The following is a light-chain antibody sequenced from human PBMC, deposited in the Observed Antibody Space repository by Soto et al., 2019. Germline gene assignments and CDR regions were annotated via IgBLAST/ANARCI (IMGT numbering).Light chain of an antibody. V-gene: IGLV1-40*01. Sequence: QSVLTQPPSVSGAPGQRVTISCTGSSSNIGAGYGVHWYQQLPGTAPKLLIYGNSNRPSGVPDRFSGSKPGTSASLAITGLQAEDEADYYCQSYDSSLSGDVFGTGTKLTVL. J-gene: IGLJ1*01. CDR2: GNS. CDR1: SSNIGAGYG. CDR3: QSYDSSLSGDV.